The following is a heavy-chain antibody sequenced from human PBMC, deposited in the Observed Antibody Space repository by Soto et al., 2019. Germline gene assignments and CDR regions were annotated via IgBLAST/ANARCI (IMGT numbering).Heavy chain of an antibody. CDR3: ARSVSNVYYYYYYMDV. D-gene: IGHD4-4*01. CDR2: IYYSGST. J-gene: IGHJ6*03. CDR1: GGSISSYY. V-gene: IGHV4-59*01. Sequence: SETLSLTCTVSGGSISSYYWSWIRQPPGKGLEWIGYIYYSGSTNYNPSLKSRVTISVDTSKNQFSLKLSSVTAADTAVYYCARSVSNVYYYYYYMDVWGKGTTVTVSS.